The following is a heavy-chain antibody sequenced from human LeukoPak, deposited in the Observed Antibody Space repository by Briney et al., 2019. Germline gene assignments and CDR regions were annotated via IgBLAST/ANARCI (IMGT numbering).Heavy chain of an antibody. CDR2: ISSTGSYI. Sequence: GGSLRLSCAASGITFSSHTMNWVRQAPGKGLEWVSSISSTGSYIYYADSVKGRFTISRDDAKNSLFLQMTSLRAGDTAVYYCARDSNPPQLIDFWGQGTQVTVSA. CDR1: GITFSSHT. CDR3: ARDSNPPQLIDF. V-gene: IGHV3-21*01. J-gene: IGHJ4*02. D-gene: IGHD5-18*01.